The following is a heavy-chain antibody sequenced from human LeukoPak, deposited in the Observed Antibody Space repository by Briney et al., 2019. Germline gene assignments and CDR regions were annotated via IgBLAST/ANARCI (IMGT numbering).Heavy chain of an antibody. Sequence: SVKVSCKASGGSFSSYAISWVRQAPGQGLEWMAGIIPIFGTANYAQKFRGRVTITADKSTRTAYMELSSLRSDDTAVYYCARGLEWLTRRHTWFDPWGQGTLVTVSS. CDR2: IIPIFGTA. CDR1: GGSFSSYA. V-gene: IGHV1-69*06. J-gene: IGHJ5*02. D-gene: IGHD3-3*01. CDR3: ARGLEWLTRRHTWFDP.